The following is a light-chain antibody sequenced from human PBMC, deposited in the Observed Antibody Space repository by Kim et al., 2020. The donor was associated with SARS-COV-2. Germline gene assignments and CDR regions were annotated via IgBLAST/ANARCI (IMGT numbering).Light chain of an antibody. V-gene: IGKV1-39*01. CDR3: QQSYSTPSWT. J-gene: IGKJ1*01. CDR2: AAS. CDR1: QSISSY. Sequence: DIQMTQSPSSLSASVGDRVTITCRASQSISSYLNWYQQKPGKAPKLLIYAASSLQSEVPSRFSGSGSGTDFTPTISSLQPEDFATYYCQQSYSTPSWTFGQGTKVDIK.